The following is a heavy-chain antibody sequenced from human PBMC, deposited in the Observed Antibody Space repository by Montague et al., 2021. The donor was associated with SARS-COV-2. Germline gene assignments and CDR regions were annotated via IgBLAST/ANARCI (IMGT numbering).Heavy chain of an antibody. D-gene: IGHD3-22*01. CDR1: GGSISSSNW. V-gene: IGHV4-4*02. CDR3: AREPYYYDSSGLDYYYYDLDV. Sequence: SETLSLTCAVSGGSISSSNWWSWVRQPPGKGLEWIGEIYRSGSTNYNPSLKSRVTISVDKSKNQFSLKLSSVTAADTAVYYCAREPYYYDSSGLDYYYYDLDVWGQGTTVTVSS. J-gene: IGHJ6*02. CDR2: IYRSGST.